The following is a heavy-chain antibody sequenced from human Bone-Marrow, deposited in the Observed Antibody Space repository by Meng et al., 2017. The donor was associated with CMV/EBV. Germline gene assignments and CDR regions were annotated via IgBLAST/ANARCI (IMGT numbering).Heavy chain of an antibody. CDR1: GFTFSSYS. J-gene: IGHJ4*02. V-gene: IGHV3-21*01. CDR3: AREAVAAHYVQY. D-gene: IGHD6-19*01. CDR2: ISSSSSYI. Sequence: GESLKISCAASGFTFSSYSMNWVRQAPGKGLEWVSSISSSSSYIYYADSVKGRFTISRDNAKNSLYLQMNSLRAEYTAVYCCAREAVAAHYVQYWGQGTLVTVSS.